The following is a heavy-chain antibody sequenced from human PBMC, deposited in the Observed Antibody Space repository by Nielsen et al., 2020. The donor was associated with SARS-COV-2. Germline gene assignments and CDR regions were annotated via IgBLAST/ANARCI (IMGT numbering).Heavy chain of an antibody. Sequence: GESLKISCAASAFTFSTYWMHWVRQAPGKGLVWVSRINSDGSSTSYADSVKGRFTISRDNSKNTLYLQMNSLRPDDAAVYYCAKGRYISYTTGFDPWGQGTLVTVSS. V-gene: IGHV3-74*01. CDR2: INSDGSST. CDR3: AKGRYISYTTGFDP. D-gene: IGHD2-8*02. CDR1: AFTFSTYW. J-gene: IGHJ5*02.